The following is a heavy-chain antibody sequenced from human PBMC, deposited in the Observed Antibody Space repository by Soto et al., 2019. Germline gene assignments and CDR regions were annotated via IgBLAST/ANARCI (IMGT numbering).Heavy chain of an antibody. CDR1: GGSISSYY. CDR2: MYYSGST. CDR3: ARHFRAVPAADAFDI. D-gene: IGHD2-2*01. J-gene: IGHJ3*02. Sequence: SETLSLTCTVSGGSISSYYWSWIRQPPGKGLEWIGYMYYSGSTNYNPSLKSRVTISVDTSKNQFSLKLSSVTAADTAVYYCARHFRAVPAADAFDIWAQGTMVTVSS. V-gene: IGHV4-59*08.